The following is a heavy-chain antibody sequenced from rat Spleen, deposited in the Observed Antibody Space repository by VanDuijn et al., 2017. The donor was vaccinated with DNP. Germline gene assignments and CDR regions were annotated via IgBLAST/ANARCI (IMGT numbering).Heavy chain of an antibody. CDR1: GFTFSNYY. CDR3: ATLNILGYYFDY. D-gene: IGHD1-9*01. CDR2: ITTGGGYT. Sequence: EVQLVESGGGLVQPGRSIKLSCATSGFTFSNYYMAWVRQAPAKGLEWVASITTGGGYTYYRDSVKGRFTISRDNAKSTLYLQMDSLRSEDTATYYCATLNILGYYFDYWGQGVMVTVSS. V-gene: IGHV5-25*01. J-gene: IGHJ2*01.